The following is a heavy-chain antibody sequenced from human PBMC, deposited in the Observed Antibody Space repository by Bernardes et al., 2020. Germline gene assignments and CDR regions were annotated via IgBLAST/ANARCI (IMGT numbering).Heavy chain of an antibody. D-gene: IGHD3-3*01. CDR1: GFTFSNAW. V-gene: IGHV3-15*07. CDR3: TTDSVSIRYDFWSGINPAGYYYYYMDV. Sequence: GGSLRLSCAASGFTFSNAWMNWVRQAPGKGLEWVGRIKSKTDGGTTDYAAPVKGRFTISRDDSKNTLYLQMNSLKTEDTAVYYCTTDSVSIRYDFWSGINPAGYYYYYMDVWGKGTTVTVSS. CDR2: IKSKTDGGTT. J-gene: IGHJ6*03.